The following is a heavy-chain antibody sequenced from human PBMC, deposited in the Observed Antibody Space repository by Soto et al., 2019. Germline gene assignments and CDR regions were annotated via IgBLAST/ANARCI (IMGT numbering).Heavy chain of an antibody. J-gene: IGHJ4*02. CDR2: INPNRGGT. Sequence: ASVKVSCKASGYTFTGYYMHWVRQAPGQGLEWMGWINPNRGGTNYAQKFQGWITMTRDTSISTAYMELSRLRSDDTAVYYCAIVKGLVWFGEPVYYFDYGGQG. V-gene: IGHV1-2*04. CDR1: GYTFTGYY. D-gene: IGHD3-10*01. CDR3: AIVKGLVWFGEPVYYFDY.